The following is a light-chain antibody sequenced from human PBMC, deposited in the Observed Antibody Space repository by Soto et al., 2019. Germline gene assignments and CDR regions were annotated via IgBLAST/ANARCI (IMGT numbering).Light chain of an antibody. CDR3: QQYNKWPLT. Sequence: EIVMTQSPATLSVSPGERATLSCRASQSVSSNLAWYQHKPGQAPGLLIYGASTRATGIPARFSGSGSGTEFTLTISSLQSEDFAVYYCQQYNKWPLTFGGVTKVEIK. CDR1: QSVSSN. J-gene: IGKJ4*01. CDR2: GAS. V-gene: IGKV3-15*01.